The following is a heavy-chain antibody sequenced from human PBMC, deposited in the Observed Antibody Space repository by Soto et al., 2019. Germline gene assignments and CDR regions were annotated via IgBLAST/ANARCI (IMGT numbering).Heavy chain of an antibody. CDR1: GGTFSSYA. Sequence: SVKVSCKASGGTFSSYAISWVRQAPGQGLEWMGGIIPIFGTANYAQKFQGRVTITADESTSTAYMELSSLRSEDTAVYYCAPDIRSSSLGAFDIWGQGTMVTVSS. CDR3: APDIRSSSLGAFDI. D-gene: IGHD6-6*01. J-gene: IGHJ3*02. CDR2: IIPIFGTA. V-gene: IGHV1-69*13.